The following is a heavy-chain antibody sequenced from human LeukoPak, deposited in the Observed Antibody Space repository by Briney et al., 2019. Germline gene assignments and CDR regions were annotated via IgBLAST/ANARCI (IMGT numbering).Heavy chain of an antibody. CDR1: GFTFSSYE. V-gene: IGHV3-48*03. CDR2: TSSSGSTI. D-gene: IGHD3-10*01. J-gene: IGHJ4*02. Sequence: GGSLRLSCAASGFTFSSYEMNWVRQAPGKGLEWVSYTSSSGSTIYYADSVRGRFTISRDNAKNSLYLQMNSLRAEDTAVYYCARDMVSGYYGYFDYWGQGTLVTGSS. CDR3: ARDMVSGYYGYFDY.